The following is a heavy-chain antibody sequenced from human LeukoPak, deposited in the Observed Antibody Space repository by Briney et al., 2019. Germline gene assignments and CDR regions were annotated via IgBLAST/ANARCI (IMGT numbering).Heavy chain of an antibody. J-gene: IGHJ5*02. CDR2: IYYSGST. CDR3: ARDLGYYGSGSYWVSGHWFDP. D-gene: IGHD3-10*01. V-gene: IGHV4-30-4*01. Sequence: KPSQTLSLTCTVSGGSISSGDYYWSWIRQPPGKGLEWIGYIYYSGSTYYNPSLKSRVTISVDTSKNQFSLKLSSVTAADTAVYYCARDLGYYGSGSYWVSGHWFDPWGQGTLVTVSS. CDR1: GGSISSGDYY.